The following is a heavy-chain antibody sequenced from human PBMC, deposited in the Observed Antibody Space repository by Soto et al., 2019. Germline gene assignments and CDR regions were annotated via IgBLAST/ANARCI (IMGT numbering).Heavy chain of an antibody. V-gene: IGHV1-18*01. CDR3: AMVDVYVTPSPQDV. CDR1: GYSFTRYG. Sequence: QVHLVQSGAEVKNPGASVKVSCKASGYSFTRYGIGWARQAPGQGLEWMGWINAYNGNTNYAQNLQGRLTLTTDTSTTTASRELRSLRSNDTAIYYCAMVDVYVTPSPQDVWGQGTTVTVSS. CDR2: INAYNGNT. D-gene: IGHD2-8*01. J-gene: IGHJ6*02.